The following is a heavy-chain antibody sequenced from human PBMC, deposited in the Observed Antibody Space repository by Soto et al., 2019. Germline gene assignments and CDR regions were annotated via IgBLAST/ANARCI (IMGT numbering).Heavy chain of an antibody. CDR2: ISYSGTT. D-gene: IGHD4-17*01. CDR3: ATMGTPVTGLYYFDY. V-gene: IGHV4-30-4*01. J-gene: IGHJ4*02. CDR1: GGSISSGNYY. Sequence: SETLSLTCTASGGSISSGNYYWSWIRQPPGKGLEWIGFISYSGTTHYSASLRSRVSISVDTSKNQFSLDLSSVTAADTAVYYCATMGTPVTGLYYFDYWGQGTLVTVSS.